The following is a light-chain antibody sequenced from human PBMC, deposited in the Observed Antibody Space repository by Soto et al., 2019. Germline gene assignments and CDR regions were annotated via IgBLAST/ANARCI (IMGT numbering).Light chain of an antibody. V-gene: IGLV2-14*01. J-gene: IGLJ1*01. CDR3: SSYAGSSTLYV. CDR1: NNDVGGYNF. Sequence: QSALTQPASVSGSPGQSITISCAGTNNDVGGYNFVSWYQQHPGKAPKLLIYEVTDRPSGVSHRFSGSKSGNTASLTISGLQADDEADYYCSSYAGSSTLYVFGTGTKLTVL. CDR2: EVT.